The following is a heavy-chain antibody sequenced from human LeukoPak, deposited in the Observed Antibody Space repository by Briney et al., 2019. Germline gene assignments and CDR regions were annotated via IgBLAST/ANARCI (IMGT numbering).Heavy chain of an antibody. V-gene: IGHV3-64*01. J-gene: IGHJ4*02. CDR2: ISRSGGNA. D-gene: IGHD2-2*03. Sequence: GGSLRLSCAASGFTISRSSMHWVRQAPGKGLEFVSAISRSGGNAYYANSVKGRFTISRDTSKNTLYLQVGSLRVEDMAVYYCARVGDRSGNGYSHWGQGTLVTVSS. CDR1: GFTISRSS. CDR3: ARVGDRSGNGYSH.